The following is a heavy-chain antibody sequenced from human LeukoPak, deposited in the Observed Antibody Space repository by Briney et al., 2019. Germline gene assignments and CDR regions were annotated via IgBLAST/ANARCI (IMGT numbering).Heavy chain of an antibody. CDR3: ARVATMVRVPLDALDI. V-gene: IGHV3-48*03. J-gene: IGHJ3*02. D-gene: IGHD3-10*01. CDR2: ISNSGSSI. CDR1: GFTFSTYE. Sequence: GGSLRLSCAASGFTFSTYEMNWVRQAPGKGLEWVSYISNSGSSIYYADSVKGRFTISRDNAKNSLYLQMNSLRAEDTAVYYCARVATMVRVPLDALDIWGQGTMVSVSS.